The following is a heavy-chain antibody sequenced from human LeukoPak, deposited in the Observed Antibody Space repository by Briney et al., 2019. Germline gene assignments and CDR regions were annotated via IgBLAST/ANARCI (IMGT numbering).Heavy chain of an antibody. V-gene: IGHV3-21*04. J-gene: IGHJ4*02. CDR3: ARRQSDYFDH. CDR2: ISSSSSYI. CDR1: GFTFSSYA. Sequence: GGSLRLSCAASGFTFSSYAMSWVRQAPGKGLEWVSSISSSSSYIYYADSVKGRFTISRDSSKNTLDLQMNSLRVEDTAVYYCARRQSDYFDHWGQGTLVTVSS.